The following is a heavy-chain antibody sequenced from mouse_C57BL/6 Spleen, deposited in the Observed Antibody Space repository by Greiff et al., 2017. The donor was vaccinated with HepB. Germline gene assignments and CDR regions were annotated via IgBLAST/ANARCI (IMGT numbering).Heavy chain of an antibody. V-gene: IGHV1-82*01. J-gene: IGHJ4*01. D-gene: IGHD1-1*01. CDR2: IYPGDGDT. CDR1: GYAFSSSW. CDR3: ARGRYGSLYYAMDY. Sequence: LEESGPELVKPGASVKISCKASGYAFSSSWMNWVKQRPGKGLEWIGRIYPGDGDTNYNGKFKGKATLTADKSSSTAYMQLSSLTSEDSAVYFCARGRYGSLYYAMDYWGQGTSVTVSS.